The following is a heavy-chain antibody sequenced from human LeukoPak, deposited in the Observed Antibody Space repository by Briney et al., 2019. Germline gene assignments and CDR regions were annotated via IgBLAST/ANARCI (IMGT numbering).Heavy chain of an antibody. D-gene: IGHD3-3*01. CDR2: MNPNSGNT. CDR3: ARARGYYDFWSGYYKTYYYYYMDV. V-gene: IGHV1-8*01. Sequence: GASVKVSCKASGHTFTSYDINWVRQATGQGLEWMGWMNPNSGNTGYAQKFQGRVTMTRNTSISTAYMELSSLRSEDTAVYYCARARGYYDFWSGYYKTYYYYYMDVWGKGTTVTVSS. CDR1: GHTFTSYD. J-gene: IGHJ6*03.